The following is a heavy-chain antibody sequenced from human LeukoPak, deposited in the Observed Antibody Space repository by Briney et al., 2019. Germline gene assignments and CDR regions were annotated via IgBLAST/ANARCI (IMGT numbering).Heavy chain of an antibody. CDR2: IFTSGST. V-gene: IGHV4-4*07. D-gene: IGHD6-13*01. Sequence: TSETLSLTCTVSGGSISSYYWSWIRQPAGKGLEWLGRIFTSGSTNYNPSLKSRVTMSVDTSKNQFSLKLSSVTAADTAVYYCARDVSGIAAAGPVELRYWGQGTLVTVSS. CDR3: ARDVSGIAAAGPVELRY. J-gene: IGHJ4*02. CDR1: GGSISSYY.